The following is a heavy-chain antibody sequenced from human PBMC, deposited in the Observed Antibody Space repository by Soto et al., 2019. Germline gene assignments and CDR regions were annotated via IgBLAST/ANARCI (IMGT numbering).Heavy chain of an antibody. CDR3: ARVEYYYDSSGYYYECFDY. CDR2: INHSGST. D-gene: IGHD3-22*01. J-gene: IGHJ4*02. V-gene: IGHV4-34*01. CDR1: GGSFSGYY. Sequence: QVQLQQWGAGLLKPSETLSLTCAVYGGSFSGYYWSWIRQPPGKGLEWIGEINHSGSTNYNPSLKSRVTISVDTSKNQFSLKLSSVTAADTAVYYWARVEYYYDSSGYYYECFDYWGQGTLVTVSS.